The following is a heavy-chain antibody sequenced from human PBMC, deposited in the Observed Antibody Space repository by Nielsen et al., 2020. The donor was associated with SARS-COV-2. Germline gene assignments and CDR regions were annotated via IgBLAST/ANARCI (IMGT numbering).Heavy chain of an antibody. CDR3: ARDVPYYYGSGSYSRFDP. Sequence: ASVQVSCKASGYTFTSYDINWVRQATGQGLEWMGWMNPNSGNTGYAQKFQGRVTMTRNTSISTAYMELSSLRSEDTAVYYCARDVPYYYGSGSYSRFDPWGQGTLVTVSS. V-gene: IGHV1-8*01. CDR1: GYTFTSYD. D-gene: IGHD3-10*01. CDR2: MNPNSGNT. J-gene: IGHJ5*02.